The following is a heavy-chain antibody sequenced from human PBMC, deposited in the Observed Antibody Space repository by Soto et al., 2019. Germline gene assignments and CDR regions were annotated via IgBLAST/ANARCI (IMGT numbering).Heavy chain of an antibody. D-gene: IGHD3-10*01. J-gene: IGHJ2*01. CDR3: ERGHHWFGTHQSAFDI. CDR1: GFTFSSYG. Sequence: QVQLVESGGGVVQPGRSLRLSCAASGFTFSSYGMHWVRQAPGKGLEWVAVICYHGSNKYYADSVKGRFTISRDNYKNTSYLQINSLRDDETAVYYCERGHHWFGTHQSAFDIWGRGPLVTVSS. CDR2: ICYHGSNK. V-gene: IGHV3-33*01.